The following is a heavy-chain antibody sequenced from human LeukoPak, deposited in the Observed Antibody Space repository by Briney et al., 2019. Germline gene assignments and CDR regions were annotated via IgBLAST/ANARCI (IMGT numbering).Heavy chain of an antibody. CDR3: ARRVLRSDYYYYYGMDV. J-gene: IGHJ6*02. D-gene: IGHD2-15*01. CDR1: GGSISSYY. CDR2: IYYSGST. Sequence: PSETLSLTCTVSGGSISSYYWSWIRQPPGKGLEWIGYIYYSGSTNYNPSLKSRVTISVDTSKNQFSLKLSSVTAADTAVYYCARRVLRSDYYYYYGMDVWGQGTTVTVSS. V-gene: IGHV4-59*08.